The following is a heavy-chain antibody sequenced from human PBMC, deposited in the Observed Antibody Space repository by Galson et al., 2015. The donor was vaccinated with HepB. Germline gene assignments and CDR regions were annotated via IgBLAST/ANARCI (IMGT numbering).Heavy chain of an antibody. CDR1: GFSFSSYG. D-gene: IGHD3-10*01. CDR2: ISHDGSYK. Sequence: SLRLSCAASGFSFSSYGIHWVRQAPGKGPEWVAVISHDGSYKYYGDSVKGRFTISRDNSNSTVHMQMNSLRSEDTAVYYSAKESGMVRGAIPPGLWGQGTLVTVSS. J-gene: IGHJ4*02. V-gene: IGHV3-30*18. CDR3: AKESGMVRGAIPPGL.